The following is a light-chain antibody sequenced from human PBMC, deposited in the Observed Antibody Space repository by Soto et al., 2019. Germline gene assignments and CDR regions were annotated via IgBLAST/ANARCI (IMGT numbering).Light chain of an antibody. Sequence: DIQMTQSPSSLSASVGDRVTITCRASQSISSYLNWYQQKPGKAPKLLLYAASSLQSGVPSRFSGSGSWTDFSLTISSLQPEDFATYYCQQSYSTLSSFGQGTKLEIK. V-gene: IGKV1-39*01. CDR1: QSISSY. J-gene: IGKJ2*01. CDR3: QQSYSTLSS. CDR2: AAS.